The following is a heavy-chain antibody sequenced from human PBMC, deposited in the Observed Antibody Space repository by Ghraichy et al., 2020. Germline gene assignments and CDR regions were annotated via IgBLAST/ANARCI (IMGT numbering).Heavy chain of an antibody. CDR2: IYYSGST. CDR1: GGSISSSSYY. V-gene: IGHV4-39*07. J-gene: IGHJ1*01. CDR3: ARVLKAAAGAAEYFQH. Sequence: SETLSLTCTVSGGSISSSSYYWGWIRQPPGKGLEWIGSIYYSGSTYYNPSLKSRVTISVDTSKNQFSLKLSSVTAADTAVYYCARVLKAAAGAAEYFQHWGQGTLVTVSS. D-gene: IGHD6-13*01.